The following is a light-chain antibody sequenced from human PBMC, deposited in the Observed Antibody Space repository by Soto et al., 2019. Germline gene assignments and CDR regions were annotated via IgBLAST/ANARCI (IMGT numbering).Light chain of an antibody. J-gene: IGLJ3*02. CDR3: CSYAGSDWV. V-gene: IGLV2-11*01. Sequence: QSVLTQPRSVSGSPGQSVTISCTGTSSDVGGYNYVSWYQQHPGKAPKLMIYDVSKRPSGVPDRFSGSKSGNTASLTISGLQAEDEADYYCCSYAGSDWVFGGGTKLTV. CDR1: SSDVGGYNY. CDR2: DVS.